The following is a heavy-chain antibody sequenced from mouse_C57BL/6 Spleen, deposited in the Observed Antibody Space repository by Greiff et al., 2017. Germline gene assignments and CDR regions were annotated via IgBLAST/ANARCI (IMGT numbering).Heavy chain of an antibody. V-gene: IGHV1-5*01. J-gene: IGHJ4*01. CDR1: GYTFTSYW. D-gene: IGHD1-1*01. Sequence: EVQLQQSGTVLARPGASVKMSCKTSGYTFTSYWMHWVKQRPGQGLEWIGAIYPGNSDTSYNQKFKGKAKLTAVTSASTAYMELSSLTNEDSAVYYCTRSITTVVALYYYAMDYWGQGTSVTVSS. CDR2: IYPGNSDT. CDR3: TRSITTVVALYYYAMDY.